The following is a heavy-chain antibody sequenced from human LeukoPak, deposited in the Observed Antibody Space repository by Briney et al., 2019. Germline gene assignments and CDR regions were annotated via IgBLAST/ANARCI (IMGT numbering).Heavy chain of an antibody. D-gene: IGHD3-22*01. CDR3: ARLNSWDSSGLYDY. J-gene: IGHJ4*02. CDR1: GYTFTGYY. V-gene: IGHV1-2*02. CDR2: INPNSGGT. Sequence: ASVKVSCKASGYTFTGYYMHWVRQAPGQGLEWMGWINPNSGGTNYAQKFQGRVTMTTDTSTSTAYMELRSLRSDDTAVYYCARLNSWDSSGLYDYWGQGTLVTVSS.